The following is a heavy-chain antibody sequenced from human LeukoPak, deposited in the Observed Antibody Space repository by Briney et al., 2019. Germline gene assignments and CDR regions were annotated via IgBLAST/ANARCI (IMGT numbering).Heavy chain of an antibody. J-gene: IGHJ5*02. CDR1: GYTFTSYD. CDR2: MNPNSGNT. V-gene: IGHV1-8*01. Sequence: ASVKVSCKASGYTFTSYDINWVRQATGQGLEWMGWMNPNSGNTGYAQKFQGRVTMTRNTSISTAYMELSSLRSEDTAVYYCARDLHYDSSGYPPGNPWGQGTLVTVSS. CDR3: ARDLHYDSSGYPPGNP. D-gene: IGHD3-22*01.